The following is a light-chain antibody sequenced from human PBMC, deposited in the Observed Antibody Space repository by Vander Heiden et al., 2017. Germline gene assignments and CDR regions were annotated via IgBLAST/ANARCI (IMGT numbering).Light chain of an antibody. V-gene: IGKV3-15*01. CDR1: QSVRSN. J-gene: IGKJ3*01. CDR3: HQYNDWPPFT. CDR2: DAS. Sequence: EIVMTQSPATLSVSPGERATLSCRASQSVRSNLAWYQQKPGQAPRLLIYDASTRATGIPARFSGSGSATEFTLTITSLQSEDFAVYYCHQYNDWPPFTFGHGTKVDIK.